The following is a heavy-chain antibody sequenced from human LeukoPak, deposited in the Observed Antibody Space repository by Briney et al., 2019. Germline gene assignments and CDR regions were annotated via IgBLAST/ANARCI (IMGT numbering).Heavy chain of an antibody. CDR1: GYTFTSYG. CDR3: ARVDLDYGDPGNYNHPIDY. D-gene: IGHD4-17*01. Sequence: AASVKVSCKASGYTFTSYGISWVRQAPGQGLEWMGWISAYNGNTNYAQKLQGRVTMTTDTSTSTAYMELRSLRSDDTAVYYCARVDLDYGDPGNYNHPIDYWGQGTLVTVSS. J-gene: IGHJ4*02. CDR2: ISAYNGNT. V-gene: IGHV1-18*01.